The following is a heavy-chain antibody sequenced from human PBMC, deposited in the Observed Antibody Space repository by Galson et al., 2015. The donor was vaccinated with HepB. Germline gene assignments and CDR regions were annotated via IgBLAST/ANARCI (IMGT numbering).Heavy chain of an antibody. J-gene: IGHJ4*02. D-gene: IGHD2-2*01. CDR1: GYSFTSYW. CDR3: ARHRGRGGQHHQLLAPWLGY. V-gene: IGHV5-51*01. CDR2: IYPGDSDT. Sequence: QSGAEVKKPGESLKISCKGSGYSFTSYWIGWVRQMPGKGLEWMGIIYPGDSDTRYSPSFQGQVTISADKSISTAYLQWSSLKASDTAMYYCARHRGRGGQHHQLLAPWLGYWGQGTLVTVSS.